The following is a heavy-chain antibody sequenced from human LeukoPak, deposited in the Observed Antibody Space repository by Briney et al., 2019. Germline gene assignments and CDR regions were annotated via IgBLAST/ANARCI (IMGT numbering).Heavy chain of an antibody. CDR3: AKGAGTSCFDY. CDR1: GFTFSNYA. J-gene: IGHJ4*02. D-gene: IGHD2-2*01. V-gene: IGHV3-30*04. CDR2: ISYDGSNK. Sequence: GGSLRLSCAASGFTFSNYAMHWVRQAPGKGLEWVAVISYDGSNKYYADSVKGRFTISRDNSKNTLYLQMNSLGAEDTAVYYCAKGAGTSCFDYWGQGTLVTVSS.